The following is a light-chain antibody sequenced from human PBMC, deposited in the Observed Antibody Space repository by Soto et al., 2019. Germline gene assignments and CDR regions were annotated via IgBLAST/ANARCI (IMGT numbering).Light chain of an antibody. V-gene: IGKV3-15*01. Sequence: EMVMTQSPATLSVSLGERATLSCRASQSVSSNLAWYQQKPGQDPMLVIYGASTRATGVPARFSGSGSGTAYTLTTSSLQSEDFAVYHCQHYNSWPRAFGQGTKVESK. J-gene: IGKJ1*01. CDR1: QSVSSN. CDR2: GAS. CDR3: QHYNSWPRA.